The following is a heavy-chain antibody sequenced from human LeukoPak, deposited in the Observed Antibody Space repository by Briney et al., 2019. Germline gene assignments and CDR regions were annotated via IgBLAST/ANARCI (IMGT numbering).Heavy chain of an antibody. CDR3: ARRRDYFDY. Sequence: GGSLRLSCAASGFTFSSYALSWVRQAPGKGLEWVSAISGSGGSTCYADSVKGRFTISRDNSENTLYLQMNSLRAEDTAVYYCARRRDYFDYWGQGTLVTVSS. V-gene: IGHV3-23*01. CDR2: ISGSGGST. J-gene: IGHJ4*02. CDR1: GFTFSSYA.